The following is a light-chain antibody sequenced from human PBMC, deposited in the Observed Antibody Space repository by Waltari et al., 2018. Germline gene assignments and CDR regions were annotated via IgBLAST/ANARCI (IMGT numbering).Light chain of an antibody. CDR2: RNN. CDR3: AAWDESHYV. J-gene: IGLJ1*01. CDR1: SANLRSNY. V-gene: IGLV1-47*01. Sequence: QSVLTQPPSASGTPGQRVSIPCSGRSANLRSNYLYWYQQPPGAAPKLLIYRNNQRPSGVPDRFSASKYGTSASLAISGLRSEDEAVYYCAAWDESHYVFGPGTKVTVL.